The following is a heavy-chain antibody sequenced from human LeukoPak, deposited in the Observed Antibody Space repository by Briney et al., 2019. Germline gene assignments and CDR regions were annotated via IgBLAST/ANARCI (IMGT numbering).Heavy chain of an antibody. V-gene: IGHV1-8*01. CDR2: MNPNSGNT. CDR1: GYTFTSYD. J-gene: IGHJ6*03. D-gene: IGHD3-3*01. CDR3: ARPPYTYYDFWSGSYYYYMDV. Sequence: ASVTVSCKASGYTFTSYDINWVRQATGQGLEWMGWMNPNSGNTGYAQKFQGRVTMTRNTSISTAYMELSSLRSEDTAVYYCARPPYTYYDFWSGSYYYYMDVWGKGTTVTVSS.